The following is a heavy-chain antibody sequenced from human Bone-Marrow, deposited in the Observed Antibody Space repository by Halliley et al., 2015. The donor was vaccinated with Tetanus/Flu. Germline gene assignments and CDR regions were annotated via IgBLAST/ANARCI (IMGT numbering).Heavy chain of an antibody. CDR3: TPLFGVVTQIDY. J-gene: IGHJ4*02. CDR2: IRGKANSYAT. Sequence: SLRLSCAASGFTFSGPAMHWVRQASGKGLEWVGRIRGKANSYATAYGESVKGRFTISRDDSKNTAYLQMNSLKTEDTAVYYCTPLFGVVTQIDYWGQGALVTVSS. CDR1: GFTFSGPA. D-gene: IGHD3-3*01. V-gene: IGHV3-73*01.